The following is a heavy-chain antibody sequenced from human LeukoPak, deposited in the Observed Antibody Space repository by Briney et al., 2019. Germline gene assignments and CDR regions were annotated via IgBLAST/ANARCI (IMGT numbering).Heavy chain of an antibody. V-gene: IGHV3-21*01. CDR1: GFTFSSYN. CDR2: TTISSSYI. D-gene: IGHD2-15*01. CDR3: ARDPGIGGLHFDY. Sequence: GGSLRLSCAASGFTFSSYNMNWVRQAPGKGLEWVSSTTISSSYIYYADSLKGRFTISRDNAKNSLYLQMNSLRAEDTAVYYCARDPGIGGLHFDYWGQGTLVTVSS. J-gene: IGHJ4*02.